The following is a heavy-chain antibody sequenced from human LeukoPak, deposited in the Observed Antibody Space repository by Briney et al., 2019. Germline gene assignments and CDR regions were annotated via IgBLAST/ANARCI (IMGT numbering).Heavy chain of an antibody. J-gene: IGHJ4*02. V-gene: IGHV3-30*18. D-gene: IGHD3-10*01. CDR3: AKSVREFDY. Sequence: GRSLRLSCAASGSTFSNYGMHWVRQAPGKGLDWVALISYDGTNKYYADSVKGRFTISRDNSKNTLYLQMNSLRTEDTAVYYCAKSVREFDYWGQGTLVTVSS. CDR1: GSTFSNYG. CDR2: ISYDGTNK.